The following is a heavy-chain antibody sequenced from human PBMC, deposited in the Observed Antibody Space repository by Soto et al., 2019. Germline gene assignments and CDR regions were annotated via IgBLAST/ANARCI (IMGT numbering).Heavy chain of an antibody. Sequence: ETLSLTCTVSGGSISRSSYSWAWIRQPPGKGLEWIGTLYYSGDTYYNPSLKSRVTISVDTSKNQFSLKLSSVTAADTAVYYCATRQGGSYNWFDPWGQGTLVTVSS. CDR3: ATRQGGSYNWFDP. CDR2: LYYSGDT. J-gene: IGHJ5*02. V-gene: IGHV4-39*01. CDR1: GGSISRSSYS. D-gene: IGHD2-15*01.